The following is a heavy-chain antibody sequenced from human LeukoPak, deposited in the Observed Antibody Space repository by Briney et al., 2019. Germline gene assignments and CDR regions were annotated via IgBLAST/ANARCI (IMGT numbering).Heavy chain of an antibody. V-gene: IGHV4-59*08. J-gene: IGHJ4*02. D-gene: IGHD6-13*01. CDR3: ARWVAASSIDY. Sequence: SETLSLTCTVSGGSISSYYWSWIRQPTGQGLEWIGYIYYRGSTNYNASLKSRVTISVDTSKNQFSLKLRSVTAADTAVYYCARWVAASSIDYWGQGTLVTVSS. CDR2: IYYRGST. CDR1: GGSISSYY.